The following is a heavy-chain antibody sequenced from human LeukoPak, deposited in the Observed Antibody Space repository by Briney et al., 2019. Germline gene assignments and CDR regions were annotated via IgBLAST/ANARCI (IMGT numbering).Heavy chain of an antibody. D-gene: IGHD2-2*01. CDR3: ARQTGGRYAAFDI. CDR1: GGSFSGYY. J-gene: IGHJ3*02. V-gene: IGHV4-34*01. Sequence: SETLSLTCAVYGGSFSGYYWSWIRQPPGKGLEWIGEINHSGSTNYNPSLKRRVTISVDTSKNQSSLKLRSVTAADTAVYDCARQTGGRYAAFDIWGQGTMVTVSS. CDR2: INHSGST.